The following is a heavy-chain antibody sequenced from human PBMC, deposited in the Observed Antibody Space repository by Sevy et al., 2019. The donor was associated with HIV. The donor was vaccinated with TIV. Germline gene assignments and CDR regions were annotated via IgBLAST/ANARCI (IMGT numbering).Heavy chain of an antibody. D-gene: IGHD6-19*01. V-gene: IGHV3-33*01. J-gene: IGHJ6*02. Sequence: GGSLRLSCAASGFTFSSYGMHWVRQAPGKGLEWVAVIWYDGSNKYYADSVKGRFTISRDNSKNTLYLQMNSLRAEDTAVYYCARDSYPWLTTSHYYGMDVWGQGTTVTVSS. CDR3: ARDSYPWLTTSHYYGMDV. CDR1: GFTFSSYG. CDR2: IWYDGSNK.